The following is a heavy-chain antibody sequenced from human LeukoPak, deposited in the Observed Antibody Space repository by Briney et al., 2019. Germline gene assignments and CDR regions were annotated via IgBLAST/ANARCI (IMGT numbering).Heavy chain of an antibody. D-gene: IGHD1-26*01. J-gene: IGHJ4*02. CDR1: GFTVSSNY. V-gene: IGHV3-53*01. CDR2: IYSGGST. CDR3: ARAPSGWELVRI. Sequence: AGGSLRLSCAASGFTVSSNYMSWVRQAPGKGLEWVSVIYSGGSTYYADSVKGRFTISRDNSKNTLYLQMNSLRAEDTAVYYCARAPSGWELVRIWGQGTLVTVSS.